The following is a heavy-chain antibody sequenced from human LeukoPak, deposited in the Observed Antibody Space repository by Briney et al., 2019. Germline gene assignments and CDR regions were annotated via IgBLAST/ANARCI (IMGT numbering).Heavy chain of an antibody. V-gene: IGHV4-59*08. J-gene: IGHJ4*02. CDR1: GGSISSYY. D-gene: IGHD2-15*01. CDR2: IYYSGNT. Sequence: SETLSLTCTVSGGSISSYYWSWIRQPPGKGLEWIGYIYYSGNTNYNPSLKSRVTISVDTSKNQFSLKLSSVTAADTAVYYCARLLCSGGSCWVDYWGQGTLVTVSS. CDR3: ARLLCSGGSCWVDY.